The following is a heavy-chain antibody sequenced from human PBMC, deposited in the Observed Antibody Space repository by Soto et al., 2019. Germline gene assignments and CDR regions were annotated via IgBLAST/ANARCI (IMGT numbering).Heavy chain of an antibody. CDR3: ARMATIARVILSRMDV. CDR1: SESFFDYY. Sequence: SETLYINCAIYSESFFDYYRTWIPQLPGKGLEWIGGINHSGSTNYNPSLKSRFTISVDTSKNQFSLKLSSVTAADTAVYYCARMATIARVILSRMDVWGQGTTVS. V-gene: IGHV4-34*01. D-gene: IGHD5-12*01. CDR2: INHSGST. J-gene: IGHJ6*02.